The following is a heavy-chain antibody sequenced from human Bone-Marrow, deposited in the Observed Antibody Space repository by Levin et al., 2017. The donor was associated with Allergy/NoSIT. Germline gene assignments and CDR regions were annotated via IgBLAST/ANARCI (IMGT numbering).Heavy chain of an antibody. D-gene: IGHD2-21*02. CDR1: GFAFSTYG. Sequence: GGSLRLSCAASGFAFSTYGMHWVRQAPGKGLEWLPLISYHGNNAYYADSVKGRFTISRDNAKNTLYLQMNNLRAEDTAVYYCAKDKSDSYSKCGWHFELWGRGNLVTVSS. CDR3: AKDKSDSYSKCGWHFEL. J-gene: IGHJ2*01. CDR2: ISYHGNNA. V-gene: IGHV3-30*18.